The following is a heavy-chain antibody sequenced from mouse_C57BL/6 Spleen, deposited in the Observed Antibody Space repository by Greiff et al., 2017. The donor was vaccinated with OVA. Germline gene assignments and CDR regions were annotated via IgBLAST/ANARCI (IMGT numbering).Heavy chain of an antibody. CDR1: GFTFSNYW. Sequence: EVMLVESGGGLVQPGGSMKLSCVASGFTFSNYWMNWVRQSPEKGLEWVSQLLFPSDTSATHYPESVKGRFTISRDDSKSSVYLQMNNLRAEDTGIYYCTAPFAYWGQGTLVTVSA. CDR3: TAPFAY. J-gene: IGHJ3*01. V-gene: IGHV6-3*01. CDR2: LLFPSDTSAT.